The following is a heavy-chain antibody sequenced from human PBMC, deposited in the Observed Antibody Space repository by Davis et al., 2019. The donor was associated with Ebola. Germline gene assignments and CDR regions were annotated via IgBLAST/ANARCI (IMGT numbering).Heavy chain of an antibody. CDR3: ARQGYCNSTSCNNWFDP. D-gene: IGHD2-2*01. J-gene: IGHJ5*02. CDR1: GYTFTSYW. Sequence: GESLKISCQGSGYTFTSYWIAWVRQMPGRGLEWMGIIYPGDSDTRYSPSFQGQVTISVDQSISTAYLQWSSLKASDTAMYYCARQGYCNSTSCNNWFDPWGQGTLVTVSS. CDR2: IYPGDSDT. V-gene: IGHV5-51*01.